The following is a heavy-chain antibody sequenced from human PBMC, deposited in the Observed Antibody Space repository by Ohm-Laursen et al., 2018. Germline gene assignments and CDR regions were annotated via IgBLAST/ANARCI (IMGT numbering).Heavy chain of an antibody. D-gene: IGHD3-3*01. CDR1: GFSFSRFW. J-gene: IGHJ4*02. CDR3: AKALNDFWDPFDY. Sequence: SLRLSCAASGFSFSRFWVTWVRQAPGKGLEWVANIKEDGREKYYVDSVKGRFTISRDNAKNSLYLQMNSLRAEDTALYYCAKALNDFWDPFDYWGQGTLVTVSS. CDR2: IKEDGREK. V-gene: IGHV3-7*03.